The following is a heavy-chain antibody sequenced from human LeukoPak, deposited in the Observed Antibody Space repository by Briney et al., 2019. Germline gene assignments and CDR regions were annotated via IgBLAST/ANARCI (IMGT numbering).Heavy chain of an antibody. CDR1: GFTFSSYA. Sequence: PGGSLRLSCAASGFTFSSYAMSWVRQAPGKGLEWVSAISGSGGTIDYADSVKGRFTISRDNSKNTLYLQMNSLRAEDTAVYYCAKDLGIGGSGFWGQGTLVTVSS. V-gene: IGHV3-23*01. CDR3: AKDLGIGGSGF. J-gene: IGHJ4*02. D-gene: IGHD3-10*01. CDR2: ISGSGGTI.